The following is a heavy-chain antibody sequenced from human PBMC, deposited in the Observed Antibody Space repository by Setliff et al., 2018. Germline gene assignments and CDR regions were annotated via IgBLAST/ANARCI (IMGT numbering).Heavy chain of an antibody. CDR1: GFTFDDYG. CDR3: ARDRHYGSGSYYTDY. V-gene: IGHV3-20*04. Sequence: AGESLKISCAASGFTFDDYGMSWVRQGPGKGLEWVSGTNWNGGSTGYSDSVKGRFTISRDNAKNSLYLQMDSLRAEDTALYYCARDRHYGSGSYYTDYWGQGTLVTVSS. CDR2: TNWNGGST. J-gene: IGHJ4*02. D-gene: IGHD3-10*01.